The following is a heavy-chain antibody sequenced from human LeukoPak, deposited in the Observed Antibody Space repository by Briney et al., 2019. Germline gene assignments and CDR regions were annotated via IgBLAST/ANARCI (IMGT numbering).Heavy chain of an antibody. Sequence: SQTLSLTCAISGDSVSSNSAAWNWIRQSPSRGLEWLGRTYYKSKWYNDYVVSVKSRITVNPDTSKNQFSLQLSSVTPVDTAVYYCARGYRSGWYVDYWGQGTLVTVSS. CDR1: GDSVSSNSAA. D-gene: IGHD6-19*01. CDR2: TYYKSKWYN. J-gene: IGHJ4*02. CDR3: ARGYRSGWYVDY. V-gene: IGHV6-1*01.